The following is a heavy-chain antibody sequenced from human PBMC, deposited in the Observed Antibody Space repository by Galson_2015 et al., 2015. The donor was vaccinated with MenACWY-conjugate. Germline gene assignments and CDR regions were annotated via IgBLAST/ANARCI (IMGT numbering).Heavy chain of an antibody. V-gene: IGHV3-23*01. CDR3: ANGGGGSSSSFDY. J-gene: IGHJ4*02. CDR2: ISGSGGST. D-gene: IGHD6-6*01. CDR1: GFTFSSYA. Sequence: SLRLSCAASGFTFSSYAMSWVRQAPGKGLEWVSAISGSGGSTYYADSVKGRFTISRDNSKNTLYLQMNSLRAEDTAVYYCANGGGGSSSSFDYWGQGTLVTVSS.